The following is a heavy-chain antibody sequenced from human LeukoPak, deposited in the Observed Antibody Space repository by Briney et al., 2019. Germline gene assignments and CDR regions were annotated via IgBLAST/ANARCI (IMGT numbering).Heavy chain of an antibody. V-gene: IGHV3-74*03. CDR2: GKYDGTTT. CDR3: AKSDYFDP. D-gene: IGHD4/OR15-4a*01. Sequence: GGSLRLSCTASGFTLSAYWMSWVRQAPGKGLVWVARGKYDGTTTTYADSVKGRFTISRDNPKNTLYLQMNSLRADDTAVYYCAKSDYFDPWGQGTVVTVSS. CDR1: GFTLSAYW. J-gene: IGHJ5*02.